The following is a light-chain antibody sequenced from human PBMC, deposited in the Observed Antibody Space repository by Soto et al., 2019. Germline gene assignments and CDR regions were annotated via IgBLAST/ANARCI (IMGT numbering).Light chain of an antibody. CDR3: QQYYSYPLT. J-gene: IGKJ4*01. Sequence: AIRMTQCPSSLSASPGDRVTITCRASQGISSYLAWYQQKPGKAPKLLIYAASTMQSGVPSRFSGSGSGTDFTLTISCLQSEDFATYYCQQYYSYPLTSGGGTKVDIK. V-gene: IGKV1-8*01. CDR1: QGISSY. CDR2: AAS.